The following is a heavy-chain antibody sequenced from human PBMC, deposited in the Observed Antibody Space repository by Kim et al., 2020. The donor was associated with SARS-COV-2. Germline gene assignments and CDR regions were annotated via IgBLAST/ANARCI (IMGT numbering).Heavy chain of an antibody. D-gene: IGHD6-13*01. CDR1: GDSTSSYY. J-gene: IGHJ4*02. Sequence: SETLSLTCTVSGDSTSSYYWSWIRQPPGKGLEWIGYRYYSGTTKNNPSLQSRVTISVDTSKNQFSLNLTSVTAADTAVYYCARRRVTIGAADTPLYYFDSWGQGILVTVSS. CDR3: ARRRVTIGAADTPLYYFDS. CDR2: RYYSGTT. V-gene: IGHV4-59*08.